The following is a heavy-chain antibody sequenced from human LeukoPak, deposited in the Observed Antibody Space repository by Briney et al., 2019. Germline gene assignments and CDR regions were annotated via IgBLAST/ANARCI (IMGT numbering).Heavy chain of an antibody. J-gene: IGHJ4*02. CDR1: GGSISSSTW. D-gene: IGHD3-16*01. Sequence: SEALSLTCAVSGGSISSSTWWSWVRQPPGKGLEWIGEIYHSGSTNYNPSLKSRVTISVDKSKNQFSLRLTSVTAADTAVYYCTRGAGWLIDYWGQGILVTVSS. CDR2: IYHSGST. V-gene: IGHV4-4*02. CDR3: TRGAGWLIDY.